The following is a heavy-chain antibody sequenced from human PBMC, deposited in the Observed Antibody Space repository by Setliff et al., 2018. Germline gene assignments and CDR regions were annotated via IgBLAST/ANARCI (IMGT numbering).Heavy chain of an antibody. CDR1: GATFSSHG. J-gene: IGHJ6*03. CDR2: ISPYNGDT. V-gene: IGHV1-18*01. Sequence: ASVKVSCKASGATFSSHGISWVRRAPGQGLEWIGWISPYNGDTKYAQKLQDRVTMTIDTSTSTAYVEVRSLRSDDTALYYCARSPPNRGVGQGHHMDVWGKGTSVTVSS. CDR3: ARSPPNRGVGQGHHMDV. D-gene: IGHD1-26*01.